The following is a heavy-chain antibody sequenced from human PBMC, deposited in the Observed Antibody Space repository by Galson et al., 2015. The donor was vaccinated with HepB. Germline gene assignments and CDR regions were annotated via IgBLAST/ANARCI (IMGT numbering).Heavy chain of an antibody. V-gene: IGHV3-30*04. CDR3: ARRGEYYYDSSGYSEFDP. CDR2: ISYDGSNK. D-gene: IGHD3-22*01. Sequence: LRLSCAASGFTFSSYAMHWVRQAPGKGLEWVAVISYDGSNKYYADSVKGRFTISRDNSKNTLYLQMNSLRAEDTAVYYCARRGEYYYDSSGYSEFDPWGQGTLVTVSS. CDR1: GFTFSSYA. J-gene: IGHJ5*02.